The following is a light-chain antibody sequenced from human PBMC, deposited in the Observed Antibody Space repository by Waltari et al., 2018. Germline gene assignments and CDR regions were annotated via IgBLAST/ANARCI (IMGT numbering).Light chain of an antibody. CDR1: RRAVGGYKY. J-gene: IGLJ3*02. CDR2: DVS. CDR3: SSYTSTNTWV. V-gene: IGLV2-14*03. Sequence: QSALTPPASVSGSPGQSIPISCTGTRRAVGGYKYRTWDQQHPGKAPKLMILDVSKRPSGGSNRCSGAKSGNTASLTISGLQAEDEAEYYCSSYTSTNTWVFGGGTKLTVL.